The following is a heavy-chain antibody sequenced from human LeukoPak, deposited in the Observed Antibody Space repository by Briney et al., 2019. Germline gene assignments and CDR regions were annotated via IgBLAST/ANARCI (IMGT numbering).Heavy chain of an antibody. V-gene: IGHV1-2*02. CDR1: GYSFADYY. CDR3: ARVLNYYGSGSFGVLSAFDI. J-gene: IGHJ3*02. D-gene: IGHD3-10*01. CDR2: IKPNSGDT. Sequence: ASVKVSCKASGYSFADYYMHWVRQAPGQGLEWMGWIKPNSGDTRSAQKFQGRVTMTRDTSISTAYMELSRLRSDDTAVYYCARVLNYYGSGSFGVLSAFDIWGQGTMVTVSS.